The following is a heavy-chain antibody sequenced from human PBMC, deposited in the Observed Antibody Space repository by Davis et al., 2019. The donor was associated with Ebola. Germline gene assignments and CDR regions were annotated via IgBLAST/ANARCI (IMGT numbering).Heavy chain of an antibody. D-gene: IGHD3-10*01. CDR2: LHYTGSV. CDR1: GVSISRHY. Sequence: PSETLSPTFTASGVSISRHYWSWIRQPPGKSLEWFGSLHYTGSVYYNSSLTGRATISVDTSKNQFSLKLTSVTAADTAMYYCSERGSSVWGQGTLVTVSS. J-gene: IGHJ4*02. V-gene: IGHV4-59*03. CDR3: SERGSSV.